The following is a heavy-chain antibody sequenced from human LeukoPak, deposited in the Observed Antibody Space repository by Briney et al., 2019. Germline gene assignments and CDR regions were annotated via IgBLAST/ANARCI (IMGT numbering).Heavy chain of an antibody. D-gene: IGHD3-22*01. CDR3: ARPGAVSYYDSSGYLDYGMDV. Sequence: GGSLRLSCAASGFIFSTYGMHWVRQAPGKGLEWVSYISSSSSTIYYVDSVKGRFTISRDNAKNSLYLQMNSLRAEDTAVYYCARPGAVSYYDSSGYLDYGMDVWGQGTTVSVSS. CDR2: ISSSSSTI. V-gene: IGHV3-48*01. CDR1: GFIFSTYG. J-gene: IGHJ6*02.